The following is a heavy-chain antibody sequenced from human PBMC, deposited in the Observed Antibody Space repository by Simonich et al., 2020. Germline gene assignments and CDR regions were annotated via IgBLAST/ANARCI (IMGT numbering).Heavy chain of an antibody. Sequence: GGGVVQPGRSLRLSCAASGFPFSSYAMHWVRQAPGNGLEWVAVISYDGSNKYYAVSVKGRFTISRDNSKNTLYLQMNSLRAEDTAVYYCARDLGSSYYFDYWGQGTLVTVSS. V-gene: IGHV3-30*07. CDR2: ISYDGSNK. J-gene: IGHJ4*02. D-gene: IGHD6-6*01. CDR1: GFPFSSYA. CDR3: ARDLGSSYYFDY.